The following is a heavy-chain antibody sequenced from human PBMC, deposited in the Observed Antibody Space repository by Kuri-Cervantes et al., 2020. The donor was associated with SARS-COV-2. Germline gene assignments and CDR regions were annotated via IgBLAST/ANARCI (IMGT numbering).Heavy chain of an antibody. CDR3: ARDHFDFWSGHSYYYHPLDV. Sequence: ASVKVSCKASGYTFSDYGVSWVRQAPGQGLEWVGWISDHNDNTIYAQKVQDRVTVTTDASTSTAYMELRSLRSDDTAVYYCARDHFDFWSGHSYYYHPLDVWGQGTTVTVSS. CDR1: GYTFSDYG. V-gene: IGHV1-18*01. J-gene: IGHJ6*02. D-gene: IGHD3-3*01. CDR2: ISDHNDNT.